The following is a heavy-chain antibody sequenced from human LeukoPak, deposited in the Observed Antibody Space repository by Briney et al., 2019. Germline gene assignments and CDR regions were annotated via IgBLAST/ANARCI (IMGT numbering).Heavy chain of an antibody. D-gene: IGHD3-10*01. Sequence: GRSLRLSCAASGFIFSNYAMHWVRQAPGKGPEWVAVISYDGSNKHYTDSVKGRFTISKDNSKNTLYLQMNSLRAEDTAVYYCARDNYGCDYWGQGTLASVSS. V-gene: IGHV3-30*04. CDR3: ARDNYGCDY. CDR1: GFIFSNYA. CDR2: ISYDGSNK. J-gene: IGHJ4*02.